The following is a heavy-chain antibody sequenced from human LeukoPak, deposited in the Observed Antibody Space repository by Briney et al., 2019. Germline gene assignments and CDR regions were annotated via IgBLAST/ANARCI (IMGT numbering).Heavy chain of an antibody. CDR1: GGSISSGNW. Sequence: SETLSLTCAVSGGSISSGNWWNWVRQSPGKGLEWIGDIYHSGSTNYNPSLKSRVTISVDESKNQFSLRLSSLTAADTAVYYCARGPVLDFWGQGTLVTVSS. CDR2: IYHSGST. CDR3: ARGPVLDF. D-gene: IGHD3-3*01. J-gene: IGHJ4*02. V-gene: IGHV4-4*02.